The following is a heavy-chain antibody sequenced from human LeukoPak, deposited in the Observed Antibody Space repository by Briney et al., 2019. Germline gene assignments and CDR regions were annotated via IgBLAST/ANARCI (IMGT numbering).Heavy chain of an antibody. D-gene: IGHD2-2*01. V-gene: IGHV1-69*13. CDR1: GYTFTSYA. Sequence: GASVKVSCKASGYTFTSYAMNWVRQAPGQGLEWMGGIIPIFGTANYAQKFQGRVTITADESTSTAYMELSSLRSEDTAVYYCARSGQNIVVVPAATQWGYYYYYMDVWGKGTTVTVSS. CDR2: IIPIFGTA. CDR3: ARSGQNIVVVPAATQWGYYYYYMDV. J-gene: IGHJ6*03.